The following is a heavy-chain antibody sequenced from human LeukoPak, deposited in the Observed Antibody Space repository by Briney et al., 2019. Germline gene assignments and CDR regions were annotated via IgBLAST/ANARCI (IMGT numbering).Heavy chain of an antibody. CDR1: GFTVSSNY. CDR3: ARDYCSSTNCYWIDH. J-gene: IGHJ5*02. CDR2: IYSGGST. Sequence: GGSLRLSCAASGFTVSSNYMSWVRQAPGKGLEWVSVIYSGGSTYYADSAKGRFTISRDNSQNTLYLQMNSLRSEDTAVYYCARDYCSSTNCYWIDHWGQGTLVTVSS. D-gene: IGHD2-2*01. V-gene: IGHV3-66*01.